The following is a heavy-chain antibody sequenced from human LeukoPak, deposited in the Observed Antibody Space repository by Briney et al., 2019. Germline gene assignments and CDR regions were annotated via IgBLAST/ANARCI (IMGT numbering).Heavy chain of an antibody. CDR1: GYTFTSYA. Sequence: ASVKVSCKASGYTFTSYAMHWVRQAPGQRLEWMGWINAGNGNTKYSQEFQGRVTITRDTSASTAYMELSSLRSEDMAVYYCARNVDGYNYLFSYWGQGTLVTVSS. V-gene: IGHV1-3*03. D-gene: IGHD5-24*01. CDR2: INAGNGNT. J-gene: IGHJ4*02. CDR3: ARNVDGYNYLFSY.